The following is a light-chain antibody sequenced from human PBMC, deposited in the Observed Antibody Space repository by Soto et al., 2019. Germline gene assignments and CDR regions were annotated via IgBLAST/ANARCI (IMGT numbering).Light chain of an antibody. CDR2: DTS. V-gene: IGKV3-11*01. J-gene: IGKJ4*01. Sequence: EIVLTQSPATLSLSPGERATLSCRASQSVSSYLAWYQQKPGQAPRLLIYDTSTRATGIPARFCGSGSATDSTITINSQATEVVAVYYCQQHSNWPTFGGGTKVEIK. CDR3: QQHSNWPT. CDR1: QSVSSY.